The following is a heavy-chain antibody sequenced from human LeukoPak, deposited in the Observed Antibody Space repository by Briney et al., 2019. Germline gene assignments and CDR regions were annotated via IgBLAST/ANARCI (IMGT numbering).Heavy chain of an antibody. CDR2: IYTSGST. D-gene: IGHD5-12*01. V-gene: IGHV4-61*02. J-gene: IGHJ4*02. CDR3: ARSVGQWLRSNSFDY. CDR1: GGSISSGSYY. Sequence: PSQTLSLTCTVSGGSISSGSYYWSWIRQPAGKGLEWIGRIYTSGSTNYNPSLKSRVTISVDTSKNQFSLKLSSVTAADTTVYYCARSVGQWLRSNSFDYWGQGTLVTVSS.